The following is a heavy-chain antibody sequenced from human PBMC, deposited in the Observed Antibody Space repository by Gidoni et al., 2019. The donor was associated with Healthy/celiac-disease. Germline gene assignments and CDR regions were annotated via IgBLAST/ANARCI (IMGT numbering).Heavy chain of an antibody. V-gene: IGHV1-69*06. D-gene: IGHD2-15*01. Sequence: QVQLVQSGAEVKKPGSSVKVSCKASGGTFSSYAISWVRQAPGQGLEWMGGIIPIFGTANYAQKFHGRVTITADKSTSTAYMELSSLRSEDTAVYYCARELVGYCSGGSCYRGVDYWGQGTLVTVSS. CDR2: IIPIFGTA. CDR3: ARELVGYCSGGSCYRGVDY. CDR1: GGTFSSYA. J-gene: IGHJ4*02.